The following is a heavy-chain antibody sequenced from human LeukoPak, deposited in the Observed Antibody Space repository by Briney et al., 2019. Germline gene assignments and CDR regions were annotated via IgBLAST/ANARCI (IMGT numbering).Heavy chain of an antibody. Sequence: PSGTLALTCTVSGGSINSGVYFWGWIRQPPGKGLEWIGTIAYNGRTYYNSSLKSRVTISIDMSNIHFSLKLTSVTAADTAMYYCARWYNWNGIDDWGQGTRVTVPS. CDR3: ARWYNWNGIDD. CDR2: IAYNGRT. D-gene: IGHD1-20*01. V-gene: IGHV4-39*07. J-gene: IGHJ4*02. CDR1: GGSINSGVYF.